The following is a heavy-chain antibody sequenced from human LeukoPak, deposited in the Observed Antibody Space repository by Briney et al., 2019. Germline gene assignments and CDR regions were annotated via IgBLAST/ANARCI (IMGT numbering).Heavy chain of an antibody. J-gene: IGHJ4*02. Sequence: ASVKVSCKASGYTFTSYDINWVRQATGQGLEWMGWMNPNSGNTGYAQKFQGRVTMTRDTSISTAYMELSRLRSDDTAVYYCARDQGIAVVPIDYWGQGTLVTVSS. CDR3: ARDQGIAVVPIDY. CDR1: GYTFTSYD. V-gene: IGHV1-8*02. D-gene: IGHD6-19*01. CDR2: MNPNSGNT.